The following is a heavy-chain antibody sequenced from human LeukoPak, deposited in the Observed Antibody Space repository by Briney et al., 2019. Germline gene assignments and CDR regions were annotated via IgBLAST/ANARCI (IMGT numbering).Heavy chain of an antibody. D-gene: IGHD6-13*01. Sequence: GGSLRRSCAASGFTCSSYSMNWVRQAPGKGLEWVSSISSSSSYIYYADSVKGRFTISRDNAKNSLYLQMNGLRAEDTAVYYCASSGPSSSWGYWGQGTLVTVSS. V-gene: IGHV3-21*01. J-gene: IGHJ4*02. CDR3: ASSGPSSSWGY. CDR1: GFTCSSYS. CDR2: ISSSSSYI.